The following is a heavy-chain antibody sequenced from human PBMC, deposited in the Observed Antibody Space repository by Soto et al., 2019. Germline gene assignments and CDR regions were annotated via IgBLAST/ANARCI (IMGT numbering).Heavy chain of an antibody. CDR2: INPNSGGT. Sequence: ASVKVSCKASGYTFTGYYMHWVRQAPGQGLEWMGWINPNSGGTNYAQKFQGRVTMTRDTSISTAYMELSRLRSDDTAVYYCARVRDYDSSGSLDYWGQGTLVTVSA. CDR1: GYTFTGYY. J-gene: IGHJ4*02. V-gene: IGHV1-2*02. D-gene: IGHD3-22*01. CDR3: ARVRDYDSSGSLDY.